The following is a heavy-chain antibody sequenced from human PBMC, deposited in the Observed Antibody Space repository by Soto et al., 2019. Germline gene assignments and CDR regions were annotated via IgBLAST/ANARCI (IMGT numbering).Heavy chain of an antibody. CDR1: GGSINNYY. V-gene: IGHV4-59*01. CDR3: ARETIVDHYMDV. Sequence: SETLSLTCTVSGGSINNYYWSWIRQPPGKGLEWIGYIFYSGNTIYNPSLKSRVTISLVTSKNQFSLNLSSVTAADTAVYYCARETIVDHYMDVWGRGTTVTVSS. D-gene: IGHD3-3*01. J-gene: IGHJ6*03. CDR2: IFYSGNT.